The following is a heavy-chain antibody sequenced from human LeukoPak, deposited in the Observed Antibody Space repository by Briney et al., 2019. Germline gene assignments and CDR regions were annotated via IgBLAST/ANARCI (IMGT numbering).Heavy chain of an antibody. Sequence: GGSLRLSCAASGFTFSTSWMSWVRQAPGEGLEWVANIKPDGSEKYYVDSVKGRFTISRDNAKNSLYVQMNSLRADDTAVYYCARDMYGGTDYWGQGTLVTVSS. CDR2: IKPDGSEK. CDR3: ARDMYGGTDY. V-gene: IGHV3-7*01. CDR1: GFTFSTSW. D-gene: IGHD4/OR15-4a*01. J-gene: IGHJ4*02.